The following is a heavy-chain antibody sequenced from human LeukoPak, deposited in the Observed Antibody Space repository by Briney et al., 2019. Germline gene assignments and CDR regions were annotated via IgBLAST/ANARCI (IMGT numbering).Heavy chain of an antibody. CDR3: ARQIGYYYDSSGYYRLFY. D-gene: IGHD3-22*01. J-gene: IGHJ4*02. V-gene: IGHV1-8*01. Sequence: ASVKVSCKASGYTFTSYDINWVRQATGQGLEWMGWMNPNSGNTGYAQKFQGRVTMTRNTSMSTAYMELSSLGSEDTAVYYCARQIGYYYDSSGYYRLFYWGQGTLVTVSS. CDR2: MNPNSGNT. CDR1: GYTFTSYD.